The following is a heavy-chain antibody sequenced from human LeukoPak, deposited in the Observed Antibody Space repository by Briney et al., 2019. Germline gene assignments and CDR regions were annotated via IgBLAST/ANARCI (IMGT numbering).Heavy chain of an antibody. V-gene: IGHV3-21*01. Sequence: PGGSLRLSCAASGFTFSTYDMNWLRQAPGKGLEWVSAISSSGIYIYYVDSVKGRFTISRDNAKSSLYLQMNSLRAEDTAVYYCARGKGYDSSGYYYANYWGQGTLVTVSS. J-gene: IGHJ4*02. CDR1: GFTFSTYD. CDR2: ISSSGIYI. D-gene: IGHD3-22*01. CDR3: ARGKGYDSSGYYYANY.